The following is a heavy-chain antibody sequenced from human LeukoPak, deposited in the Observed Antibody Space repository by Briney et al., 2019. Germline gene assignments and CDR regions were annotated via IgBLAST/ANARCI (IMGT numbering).Heavy chain of an antibody. J-gene: IGHJ4*02. CDR1: GFTFSSYW. CDR3: ARDTGHYYDSSGNFDY. Sequence: GGSLRLSCAASGFTFSSYWMSWVRQAPGKGLEWVVNIKQDGSEKYYVDSVKGRFTISRDNAKNSLYLQMNSLRAEDTAVYYCARDTGHYYDSSGNFDYWGQGTLVTVSS. V-gene: IGHV3-7*01. CDR2: IKQDGSEK. D-gene: IGHD3-22*01.